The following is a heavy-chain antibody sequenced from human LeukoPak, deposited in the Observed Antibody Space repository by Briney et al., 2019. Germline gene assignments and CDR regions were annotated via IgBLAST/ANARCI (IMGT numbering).Heavy chain of an antibody. D-gene: IGHD3-16*01. V-gene: IGHV3-15*01. CDR1: GXTFSNYA. CDR3: TTAVRITGFDC. Sequence: PGGSLRLSCAASGXTFSNYATTWVRQAPGKGLEWVGRIKRKTDGGTTDYPAPVKGRFTVTRDDSINTLHLQMNSLKHEDTGVYYCTTAVRITGFDCWGQGTLVTVSS. CDR2: IKRKTDGGTT. J-gene: IGHJ4*02.